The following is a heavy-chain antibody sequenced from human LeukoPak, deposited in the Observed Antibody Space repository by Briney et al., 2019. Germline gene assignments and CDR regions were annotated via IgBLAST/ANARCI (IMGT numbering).Heavy chain of an antibody. D-gene: IGHD3-22*01. CDR3: ARDPPYYYDSSGWNDY. J-gene: IGHJ4*02. Sequence: SLKVSCKASGGTFSSYAISWVRQAPGQGLEWMGRIIPILGIANYAQKFQGRVTITADKSTSTAYMELSSLRSEDTAVYYCARDPPYYYDSSGWNDYWGQGTLVTVSS. V-gene: IGHV1-69*04. CDR1: GGTFSSYA. CDR2: IIPILGIA.